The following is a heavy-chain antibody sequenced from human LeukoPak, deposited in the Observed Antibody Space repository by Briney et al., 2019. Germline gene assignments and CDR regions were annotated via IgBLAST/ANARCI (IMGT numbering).Heavy chain of an antibody. CDR2: IWYDGSNK. J-gene: IGHJ4*02. D-gene: IGHD5-18*01. CDR3: AKAQDTAMALDY. V-gene: IGHV3-33*06. Sequence: GGSLRLSCAASGFTFSSYGMHWVRQAPGKGLEWVAVIWYDGSNKYSADSVKGRFTISRDNSKNTLYLQMNSLRAEDTAVYYCAKAQDTAMALDYWGQGTLVTVSS. CDR1: GFTFSSYG.